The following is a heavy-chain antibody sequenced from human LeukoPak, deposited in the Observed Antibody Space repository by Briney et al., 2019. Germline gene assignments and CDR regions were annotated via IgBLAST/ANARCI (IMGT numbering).Heavy chain of an antibody. J-gene: IGHJ5*02. CDR3: ASLGGYSGYDSWPHNWFDP. V-gene: IGHV4-34*01. Sequence: SETLSLTCAVYGGSFSGYYWSWIRQPPGKGLEWIGEINHSGSTNYNPSLKSRDTISVDTSKNQFSLKLSSVTAADTAVYYCASLGGYSGYDSWPHNWFDPWGQGTLVTVSS. D-gene: IGHD5-12*01. CDR2: INHSGST. CDR1: GGSFSGYY.